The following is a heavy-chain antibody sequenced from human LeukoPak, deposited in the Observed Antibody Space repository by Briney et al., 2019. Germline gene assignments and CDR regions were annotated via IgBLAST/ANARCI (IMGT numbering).Heavy chain of an antibody. J-gene: IGHJ2*01. CDR2: IYSNGIT. D-gene: IGHD3-22*01. CDR3: ARRAYCDSSGYSPASGYFDL. CDR1: GGPIFSYY. Sequence: PSETLSLTCTVSGGPIFSYYWNWIRQPPGKGLEWIGYIYSNGITSYNPSLRSRGTISIATSKNQFSLRLRSVTAADTAIYYCARRAYCDSSGYSPASGYFDLWGRGTLVSVSS. V-gene: IGHV4-4*08.